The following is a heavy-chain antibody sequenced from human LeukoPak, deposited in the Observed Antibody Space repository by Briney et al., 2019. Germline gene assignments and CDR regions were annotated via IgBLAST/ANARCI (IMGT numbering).Heavy chain of an antibody. CDR1: GFTFSSFA. D-gene: IGHD6-19*01. CDR3: ARAPRIAVASYYYYGMDV. V-gene: IGHV3-23*01. Sequence: GGSLRLSCAASGFTFSSFAMGWVRQAPGKGLEWVSPISASGYSTNYADSVKGRFTISRDNAKNSLYLQMNSLRAEDTAVYYCARAPRIAVASYYYYGMDVWGQGTTVTVSS. J-gene: IGHJ6*02. CDR2: ISASGYST.